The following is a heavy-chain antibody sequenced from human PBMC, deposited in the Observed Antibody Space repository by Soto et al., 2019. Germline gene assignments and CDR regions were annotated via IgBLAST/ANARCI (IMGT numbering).Heavy chain of an antibody. CDR3: ARGPGTYNCFDS. D-gene: IGHD3-10*01. CDR2: IYIDNSETT. Sequence: SSETLSLTCTVSGDSISRNYWSWIRQPAGKGLEYIGRIYIDNSETTNYNPSLKSRVTMSADTSKNQFSLNLKSVTAADTAVYYCARGPGTYNCFDSWGQGTLVTVSS. V-gene: IGHV4-4*07. J-gene: IGHJ5*01. CDR1: GDSISRNY.